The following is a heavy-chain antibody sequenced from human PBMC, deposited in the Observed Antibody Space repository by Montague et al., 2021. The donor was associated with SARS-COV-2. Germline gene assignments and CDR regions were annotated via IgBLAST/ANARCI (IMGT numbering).Heavy chain of an antibody. Sequence: CAISGDSDCINRLARSSDRQSPSIQPGRLGRTYYRSKWYSDYAPFVRGRLTVNPDASKNEFSLELNYVTPEDTAVYYCVRYSGWFYFDFWGQGTLVTVSS. D-gene: IGHD6-19*01. CDR3: VRYSGWFYFDF. CDR1: GDSDCINRLA. CDR2: TYYRSKWYS. J-gene: IGHJ4*02. V-gene: IGHV6-1*01.